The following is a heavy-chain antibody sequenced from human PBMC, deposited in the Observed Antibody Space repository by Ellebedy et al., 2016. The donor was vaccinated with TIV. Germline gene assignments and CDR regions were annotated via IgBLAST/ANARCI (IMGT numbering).Heavy chain of an antibody. CDR1: GYTFTNYY. Sequence: ASVKVSCKASGYTFTNYYIAWVRQVPGKGLEWMGLIYPGDSDTRYSPAFQGQVTISADKSITTAYLQWSGLKDSDTALYYCARNVGHPYFCFDYWGHGTQVTVSS. CDR3: ARNVGHPYFCFDY. J-gene: IGHJ4*01. D-gene: IGHD2/OR15-2a*01. V-gene: IGHV5-51*01. CDR2: IYPGDSDT.